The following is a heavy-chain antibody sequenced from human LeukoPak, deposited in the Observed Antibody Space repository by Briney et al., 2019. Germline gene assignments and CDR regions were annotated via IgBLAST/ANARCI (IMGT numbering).Heavy chain of an antibody. J-gene: IGHJ2*01. Sequence: GRSLRLSCAVSGFNFDDYAMHWVRHAPGRGLEWVSGINWKTGNGIYADSVKGRFTISRDNAKNSLYLQMSSLRAEDTALYYFTRRAARWQFDLWGRGTLLTVSS. CDR3: TRRAARWQFDL. D-gene: IGHD5-24*01. CDR2: INWKTGNG. V-gene: IGHV3-9*01. CDR1: GFNFDDYA.